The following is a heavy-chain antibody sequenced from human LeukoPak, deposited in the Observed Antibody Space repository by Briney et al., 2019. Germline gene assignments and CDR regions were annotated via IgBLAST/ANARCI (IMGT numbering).Heavy chain of an antibody. CDR2: ISWNSGSI. D-gene: IGHD6-25*01. Sequence: PGRSLRLSCAASGFTFDDYAMHWVRQAPGKGLEWVSGISWNSGSIGYADSVKGRFTISRDNAKNTLYLQMNSLRAEDTAVYYCASGSRLRDLDYWGQGTLVTVSS. CDR3: ASGSRLRDLDY. V-gene: IGHV3-9*01. CDR1: GFTFDDYA. J-gene: IGHJ4*02.